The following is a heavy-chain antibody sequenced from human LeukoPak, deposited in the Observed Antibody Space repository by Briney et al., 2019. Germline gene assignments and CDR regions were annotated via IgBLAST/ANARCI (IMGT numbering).Heavy chain of an antibody. V-gene: IGHV4-61*08. CDR3: ARGSTGYSPRLYYFDY. D-gene: IGHD5-18*01. Sequence: PSETLSLTCTVSGGSISSGGYYWSWIRQPPGKGLEWIGYIYYSGSTNYNPSLKSRVTISVDTSRNQFSLKLSSVTAADTAVYYCARGSTGYSPRLYYFDYWGQGTLVTVSS. J-gene: IGHJ4*02. CDR1: GGSISSGGYY. CDR2: IYYSGST.